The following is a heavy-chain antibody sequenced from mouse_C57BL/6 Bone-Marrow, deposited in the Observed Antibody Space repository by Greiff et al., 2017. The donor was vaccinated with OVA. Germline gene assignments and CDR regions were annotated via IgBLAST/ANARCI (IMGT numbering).Heavy chain of an antibody. CDR3: ANYGYDGLFYYAMDY. CDR1: GYAFSSSW. D-gene: IGHD2-2*01. J-gene: IGHJ4*01. Sequence: VQLQQSGPELVKPGASVKISCKASGYAFSSSWMNWVKQRPGKGLEWIGRIYPGDGDTNYNGKFKGKATLTADKSSSTAYMQLSSLTSEDSAVYFCANYGYDGLFYYAMDYWGQGTSVTVSS. V-gene: IGHV1-82*01. CDR2: IYPGDGDT.